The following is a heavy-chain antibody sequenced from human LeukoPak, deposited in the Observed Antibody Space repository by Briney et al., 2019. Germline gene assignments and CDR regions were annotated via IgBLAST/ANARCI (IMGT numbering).Heavy chain of an antibody. CDR2: ITWNGGST. V-gene: IGHV3-20*04. Sequence: GGSLRLSCAASGFTFDDYGMSWVRQAPGKGLEWVSDITWNGGSTGFADSVKGRFTISRDNAKNSLYLQMNGLSAEETALYYCARGGQLVTYFDYWGQGTLVTVSS. CDR3: ARGGQLVTYFDY. CDR1: GFTFDDYG. D-gene: IGHD6-6*01. J-gene: IGHJ4*02.